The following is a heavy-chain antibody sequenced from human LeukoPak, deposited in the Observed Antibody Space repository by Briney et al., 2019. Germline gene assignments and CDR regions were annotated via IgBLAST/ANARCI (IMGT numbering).Heavy chain of an antibody. Sequence: QAGGSLRLSCAASGFTSSSYAMSWVRQAPGKGLEWVANIKQDGSEKYYVDSVKGRFTISRDNAKNSLYLQMNSLRAEDTAVYYCASLGSLFDYWGQGTLVTVSS. J-gene: IGHJ4*02. CDR1: GFTSSSYA. D-gene: IGHD3-16*01. CDR3: ASLGSLFDY. V-gene: IGHV3-7*01. CDR2: IKQDGSEK.